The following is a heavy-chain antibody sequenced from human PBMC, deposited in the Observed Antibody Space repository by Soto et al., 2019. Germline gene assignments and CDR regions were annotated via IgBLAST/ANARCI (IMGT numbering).Heavy chain of an antibody. CDR3: ARDQTGITTAGGGRIDH. J-gene: IGHJ4*02. Sequence: QVQLVESGGGVVQPGRSLRLSCAASGFTFSTHAMHWVRQAPGKGLECVAIVSFDGSNKYYADSVKGRFTISRDNSKNTLYLQMSGLTPEDTAVYYCARDQTGITTAGGGRIDHWGQGTRVTVPS. D-gene: IGHD6-13*01. CDR2: VSFDGSNK. V-gene: IGHV3-30-3*01. CDR1: GFTFSTHA.